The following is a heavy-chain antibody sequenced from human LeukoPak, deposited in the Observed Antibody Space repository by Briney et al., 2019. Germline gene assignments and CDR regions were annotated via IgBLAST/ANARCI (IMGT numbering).Heavy chain of an antibody. Sequence: SETLSLTCAVYGGSFSGYYWSWIRQPPGKGLEWIGEINHSGSTNYNPSLKSRVTISVDTSKNQFSLKLSSVTAADTAVYYCAMASGYSSGWADYWGQGTLVTVSS. J-gene: IGHJ4*02. CDR1: GGSFSGYY. D-gene: IGHD6-19*01. CDR2: INHSGST. V-gene: IGHV4-34*01. CDR3: AMASGYSSGWADY.